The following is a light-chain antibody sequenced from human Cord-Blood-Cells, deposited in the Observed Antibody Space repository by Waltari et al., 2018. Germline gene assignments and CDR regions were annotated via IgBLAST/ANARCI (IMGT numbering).Light chain of an antibody. V-gene: IGLV1-40*01. CDR3: QSYDSSLSGSNV. Sequence: QSVLTQPPSVFGAPGQRVTISCTGSSSNIGAGYDVPWYQQLPGTAPKLLIYGNSNRPSGVPDRFSGSKSGTSASLAITGLQAEDEADYYCQSYDSSLSGSNVFGTGTKVTVL. CDR2: GNS. J-gene: IGLJ1*01. CDR1: SSNIGAGYD.